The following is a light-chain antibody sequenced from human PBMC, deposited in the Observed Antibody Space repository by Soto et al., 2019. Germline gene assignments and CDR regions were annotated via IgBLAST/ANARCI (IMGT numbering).Light chain of an antibody. Sequence: EIVMTQSPGTLSLSPGERATLSCRASQSVTSSHLAWYQQKPGQAPRRLIYGASSRATGIPDSFSGSGSGTDFTLTISRLEPEDFAVYYCQQYGSSPRTFGQGTKVEIK. J-gene: IGKJ1*01. CDR2: GAS. V-gene: IGKV3-20*01. CDR3: QQYGSSPRT. CDR1: QSVTSSH.